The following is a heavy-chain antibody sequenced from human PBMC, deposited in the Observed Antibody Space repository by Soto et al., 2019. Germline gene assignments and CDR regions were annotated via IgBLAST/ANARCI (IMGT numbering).Heavy chain of an antibody. CDR2: INSDGSST. J-gene: IGHJ6*02. D-gene: IGHD3-10*01. CDR1: GFTFSSYW. CDR3: ARVDIVREFYYYYGMDV. V-gene: IGHV3-74*01. Sequence: PGESLKISCAASGFTFSSYWMHWVRQAPGKGLVWVSRINSDGSSTSYADSVKGRFTISRDNAKNTLYLQMNSLRAEDTAVYYCARVDIVREFYYYYGMDVWGQGTTVTVSS.